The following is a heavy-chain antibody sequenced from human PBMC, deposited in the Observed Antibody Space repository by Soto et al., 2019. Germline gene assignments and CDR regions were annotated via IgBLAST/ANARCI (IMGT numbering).Heavy chain of an antibody. CDR3: ARFSDAFDI. V-gene: IGHV3-64*01. CDR2: ISSKGGST. J-gene: IGHJ3*02. CDR1: GFTFSSYA. Sequence: GGSLRLSCAASGFTFSSYAMHWVRQAPGKGLEYVSAISSKGGSTYYANSVKGRFTISRDNSKNTLYLQMGSLSAEDMAVYYCARFSDAFDIWGQGTMVTVSS.